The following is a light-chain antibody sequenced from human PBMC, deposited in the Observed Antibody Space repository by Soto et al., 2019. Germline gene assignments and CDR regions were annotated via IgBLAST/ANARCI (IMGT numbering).Light chain of an antibody. CDR2: GVS. J-gene: IGLJ1*01. Sequence: QPVLTQPASVSGSPGQSITISCTGTSSDVGSYNLVSWYQQHPGKAPKLMIYGVSKRPSGVSNRFSGSKSGNTASLTISGLQAEDEADYYCCSYAGSSTFVFGTGTKVTVL. V-gene: IGLV2-23*02. CDR1: SSDVGSYNL. CDR3: CSYAGSSTFV.